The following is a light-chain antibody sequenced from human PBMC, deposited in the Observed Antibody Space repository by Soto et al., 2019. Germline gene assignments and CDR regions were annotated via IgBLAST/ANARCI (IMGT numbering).Light chain of an antibody. CDR1: QSISSY. Sequence: DIQMTQSPSYLSASVGDRVTITCRASQSISSYLNWYQQKQGKAHKXLIYAASSLQSGVPSRFSGSGSGTDVTLTISSLQPEDGATYYGQQSYSTPQTFGQGTKVDIK. CDR3: QQSYSTPQT. J-gene: IGKJ1*01. CDR2: AAS. V-gene: IGKV1-39*01.